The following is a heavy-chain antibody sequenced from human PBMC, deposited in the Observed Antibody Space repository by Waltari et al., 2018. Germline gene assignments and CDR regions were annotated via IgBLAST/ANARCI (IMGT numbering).Heavy chain of an antibody. V-gene: IGHV4-61*09. Sequence: QVQLQESGPGLVKPSQTLSLTCTVSGGSISSGSYYWSWIRQPAGKGLEWIGYIYTSGSTNYNPSLKSRVTISVDTSKNQFSLKLSSVTAADTAVYYCARGPANIAAAYIFDYWGQGTLVTVSS. J-gene: IGHJ4*02. D-gene: IGHD6-13*01. CDR1: GGSISSGSYY. CDR3: ARGPANIAAAYIFDY. CDR2: IYTSGST.